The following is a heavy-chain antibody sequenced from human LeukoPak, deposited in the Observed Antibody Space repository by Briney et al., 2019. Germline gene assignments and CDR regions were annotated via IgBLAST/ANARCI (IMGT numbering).Heavy chain of an antibody. CDR3: AREGSRYIGPPDY. D-gene: IGHD5-18*01. V-gene: IGHV3-7*01. Sequence: GGSLRLSCAASGFTFTSYWMSWIRQVPGKGLEWVAIIKLDGSEKYYVDSVKGRFIISRDNGKNSLFLQMNSLRVEDTAVYYCAREGSRYIGPPDYWGRGTLVTVSS. J-gene: IGHJ4*02. CDR1: GFTFTSYW. CDR2: IKLDGSEK.